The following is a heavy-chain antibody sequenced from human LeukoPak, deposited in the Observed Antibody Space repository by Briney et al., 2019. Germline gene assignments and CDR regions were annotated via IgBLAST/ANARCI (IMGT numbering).Heavy chain of an antibody. V-gene: IGHV3-53*01. D-gene: IGHD6-13*01. CDR1: GFTVSSNY. CDR3: AKAIRGGGIDMAFDY. CDR2: IYSGGST. J-gene: IGHJ4*02. Sequence: PGGSLRLSCAASGFTVSSNYMSWVRQAPGKGLEWVSVIYSGGSTYYADSVKGRFTISRDNSKNTLYLQMNSLRAEDTAVYYCAKAIRGGGIDMAFDYWGQGTLVTVSS.